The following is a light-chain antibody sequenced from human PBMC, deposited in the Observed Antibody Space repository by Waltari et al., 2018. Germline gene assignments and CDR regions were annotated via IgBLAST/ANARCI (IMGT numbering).Light chain of an antibody. V-gene: IGLV1-40*01. CDR3: QSYDGSLSASAI. CDR2: VTT. J-gene: IGLJ2*01. Sequence: QSVLTQPPSVSGAPGQRVTISCTGSSSNIGADYDVHWYPHLPGTAPKLLIYVTTTLPTWRPDRFAGSKSGISASLVITGLQAEDEADYYCQSYDGSLSASAIFGGGTKVTVL. CDR1: SSNIGADYD.